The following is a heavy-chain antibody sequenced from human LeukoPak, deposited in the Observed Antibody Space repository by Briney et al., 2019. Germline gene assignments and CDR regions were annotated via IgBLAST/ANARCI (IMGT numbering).Heavy chain of an antibody. J-gene: IGHJ6*02. CDR3: AKDKYCSSWYLYYYFDMDV. CDR1: GFTFSSYW. V-gene: IGHV3-7*01. Sequence: GGSLRLSCAASGFTFSSYWMSWVRQAPGKGLEWVANIKQDGSDKYYVDSVKGRFTISRDNAKNSLYLQMNSMRAEDTAVYYCAKDKYCSSWYLYYYFDMDVWGQGAMVTVSS. CDR2: IKQDGSDK. D-gene: IGHD6-13*01.